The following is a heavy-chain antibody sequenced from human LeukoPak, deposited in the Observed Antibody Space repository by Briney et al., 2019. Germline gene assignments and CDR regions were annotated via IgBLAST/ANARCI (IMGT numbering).Heavy chain of an antibody. CDR1: GDSISSYY. D-gene: IGHD3-10*01. V-gene: IGHV4-59*01. Sequence: PSETLSLTCTVSGDSISSYYWSWIRQTPGKGLEWIGYIYYSGSTRYNPSLKSRVTISVDTSKNQFSLKLSSVTAADTAVYYCARQVIYPDYWGHGTLVTVSS. CDR3: ARQVIYPDY. CDR2: IYYSGST. J-gene: IGHJ4*01.